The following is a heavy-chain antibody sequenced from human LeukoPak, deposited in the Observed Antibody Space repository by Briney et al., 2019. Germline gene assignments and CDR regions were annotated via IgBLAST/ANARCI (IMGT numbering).Heavy chain of an antibody. V-gene: IGHV3-9*01. CDR1: GFTFDGYA. Sequence: GGSLRLSCAASGFTFDGYAMHWVRQAPGKGLEWVSGISWNSGSIGYADSVKGRFTISRDNAKNSLYLQMNSLRAEDTALYYCAXGXXNXMDYWGQGTLVTVS. CDR3: AXGXXNXMDY. J-gene: IGHJ4*02. CDR2: ISWNSGSI.